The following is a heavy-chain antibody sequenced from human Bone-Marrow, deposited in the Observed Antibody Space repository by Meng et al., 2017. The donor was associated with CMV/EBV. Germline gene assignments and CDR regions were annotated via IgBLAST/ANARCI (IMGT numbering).Heavy chain of an antibody. D-gene: IGHD4-17*01. CDR2: MKGDGSYI. CDR3: ARLQGGVTTSDY. CDR1: GFRFSDYW. J-gene: IGHJ4*02. V-gene: IGHV3-7*01. Sequence: GESLKISCVVSGFRFSDYWMSWVRQAPGKGLEWVASMKGDGSYIYYVDSVKGRFTISRDNAKNSLYLQMNSVKAEDTAVYFCARLQGGVTTSDYWGQGTLVTFSS.